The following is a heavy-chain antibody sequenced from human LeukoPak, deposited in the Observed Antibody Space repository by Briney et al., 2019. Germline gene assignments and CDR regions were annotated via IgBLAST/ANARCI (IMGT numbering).Heavy chain of an antibody. CDR1: GGYISSGGNY. Sequence: SETLSLTCTVSGGYISSGGNYWSWIRQHPGKGLEWIAYIYHSGSAYYDPSLKSRVTISIDTSKSQFSLRLSSVTAADTAVYYCARVLESGGSCFFDYWGQGILVTVSS. CDR3: ARVLESGGSCFFDY. J-gene: IGHJ4*02. D-gene: IGHD2-15*01. CDR2: IYHSGSA. V-gene: IGHV4-31*03.